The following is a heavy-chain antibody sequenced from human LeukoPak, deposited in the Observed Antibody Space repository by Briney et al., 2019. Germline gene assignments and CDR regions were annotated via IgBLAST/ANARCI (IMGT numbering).Heavy chain of an antibody. J-gene: IGHJ3*02. CDR2: IWYDGSNK. CDR1: GFTFSNYG. D-gene: IGHD2-21*01. V-gene: IGHV3-33*01. Sequence: PGRSLRLSCAASGFTFSNYGMHWVRQAPGKGLEWVALIWYDGSNKYYADSVKGRFTISRDNAKNSLYLQMNSLRAEDTAVYYCARLTDNSRGAFDIGGQGTMVTVSS. CDR3: ARLTDNSRGAFDI.